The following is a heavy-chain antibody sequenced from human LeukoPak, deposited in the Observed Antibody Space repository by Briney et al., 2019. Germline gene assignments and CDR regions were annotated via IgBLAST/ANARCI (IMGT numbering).Heavy chain of an antibody. Sequence: SQTLSLTCTVSGGSISTGSYFWSWIRQPAGKGLEWIGHIYTTGSTNYNPSLKSRVTISLDTSKNQFSLRLSSVTAADTAVYYCARDATIFGVGLLGYWGQGTLVTVSS. CDR3: ARDATIFGVGLLGY. CDR2: IYTTGST. V-gene: IGHV4-61*09. D-gene: IGHD3-3*01. J-gene: IGHJ4*02. CDR1: GGSISTGSYF.